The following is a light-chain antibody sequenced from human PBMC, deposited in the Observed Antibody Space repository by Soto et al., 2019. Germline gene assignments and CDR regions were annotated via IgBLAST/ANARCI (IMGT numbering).Light chain of an antibody. V-gene: IGKV3-20*01. J-gene: IGKJ5*01. Sequence: EVVLTHSPGTLSLSPGERATLSCRASQSVSSSYLAWYQQKPGQAPRLLIYGASSRATGIPDRFSGSGSGTDFTLTISRLEPEDFAVYYCQQYGSSRITFCQGTRLEI. CDR1: QSVSSSY. CDR3: QQYGSSRIT. CDR2: GAS.